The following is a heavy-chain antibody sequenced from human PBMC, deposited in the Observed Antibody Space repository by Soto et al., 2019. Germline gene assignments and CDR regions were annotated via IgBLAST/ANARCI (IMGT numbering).Heavy chain of an antibody. CDR3: ARADSGYAHGYYYYGMDV. CDR2: ISSSSSTI. J-gene: IGHJ6*02. CDR1: GFTFSSYS. Sequence: VQLVESGGGLVQPGGSLRLSSAASGFTFSSYSMNWVRQAPGKGLEWVSYISSSSSTIYYADSVKGRFTISRDNAKNSLYLQMNSLRAEDTAVYYCARADSGYAHGYYYYGMDVWGQGTTVTVSS. D-gene: IGHD5-12*01. V-gene: IGHV3-48*01.